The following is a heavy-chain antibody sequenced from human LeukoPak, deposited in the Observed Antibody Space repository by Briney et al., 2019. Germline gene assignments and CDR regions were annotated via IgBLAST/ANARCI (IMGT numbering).Heavy chain of an antibody. CDR3: ARCGSRNYYNFDY. CDR1: GYTFTGWY. V-gene: IGHV1-2*02. CDR2: INANSGGT. J-gene: IGHJ4*02. D-gene: IGHD3-10*01. Sequence: ASVKVSCKASGYTFTGWYMHWVRQAPGQGLEWVGWINANSGGTYYVQKFQGRLTMTRDTSIRTVYMELSSLRSDDTAVYYCARCGSRNYYNFDYGGQGALVTVSA.